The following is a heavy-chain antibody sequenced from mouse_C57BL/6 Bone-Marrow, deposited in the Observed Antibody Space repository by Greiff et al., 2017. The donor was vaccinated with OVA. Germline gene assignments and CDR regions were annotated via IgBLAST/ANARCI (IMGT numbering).Heavy chain of an antibody. CDR2: IRSKSNNYAT. J-gene: IGHJ4*01. V-gene: IGHV10-1*01. CDR1: GFSFNTYA. CDR3: VRSPIYYGYEKGAMDY. D-gene: IGHD2-2*01. Sequence: EVQLVESGGGLVQPKGSLKLSCAASGFSFNTYAMNWVRQAPGKGLEWVARIRSKSNNYATYYADSVKDRFTISRDDSESMLYLQMNNLKTEDTAMYYCVRSPIYYGYEKGAMDYWGQGTSVTVSS.